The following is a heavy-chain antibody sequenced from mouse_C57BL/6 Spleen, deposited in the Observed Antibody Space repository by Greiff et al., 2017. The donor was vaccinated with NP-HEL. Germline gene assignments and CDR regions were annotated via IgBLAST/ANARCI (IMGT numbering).Heavy chain of an antibody. D-gene: IGHD1-1*01. J-gene: IGHJ4*01. V-gene: IGHV1-55*01. CDR1: GYTFTSYW. Sequence: VQLQQPGAELVKPGASVKMSCKASGYTFTSYWITWVKQRPGQGLEWIGDIYPGSGSTNYNEKFKSKATLTVDTSSSTAYMQLSSLTSEDSAVYYCATYYGSSSYYAMDYWGQGTSVTVSS. CDR2: IYPGSGST. CDR3: ATYYGSSSYYAMDY.